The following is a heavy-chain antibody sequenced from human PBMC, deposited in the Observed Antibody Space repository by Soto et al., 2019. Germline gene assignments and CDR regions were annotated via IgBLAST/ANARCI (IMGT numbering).Heavy chain of an antibody. CDR1: GFTFSSYS. CDR3: AREQQDSSSWRVWYFDL. CDR2: ISSSSSYI. Sequence: GGSLRLSCAASGFTFSSYSMNWVRQAPGKGLEWVSSISSSSSYIYYADSVKGRFTISRDNAKNSLYLQMNSLRAEDTAVYYCAREQQDSSSWRVWYFDLWGRGTLVTVSS. D-gene: IGHD6-13*01. J-gene: IGHJ2*01. V-gene: IGHV3-21*01.